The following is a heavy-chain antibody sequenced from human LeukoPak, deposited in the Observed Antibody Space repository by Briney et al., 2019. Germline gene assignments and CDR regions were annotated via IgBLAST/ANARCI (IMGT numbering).Heavy chain of an antibody. J-gene: IGHJ4*02. CDR3: ANSLDYGGKKYFDY. CDR1: GFTFSSYA. V-gene: IGHV3-23*01. D-gene: IGHD4-23*01. CDR2: ISGSGGST. Sequence: PGGSLRLSRAASGFTFSSYAMSWVRQAPGKGLEWVSAISGSGGSTYYADSVKGRFTISRDNSKNTLYLQMNSLRAEDTAVYYCANSLDYGGKKYFDYWGQGTLVTVSS.